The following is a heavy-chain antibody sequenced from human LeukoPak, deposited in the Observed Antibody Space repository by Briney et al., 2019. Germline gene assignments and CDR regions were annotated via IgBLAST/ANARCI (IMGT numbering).Heavy chain of an antibody. CDR3: AKGPKQQLVGSRGKYFDY. Sequence: GGSLRLSCAASGFTFSSYAMSWVRQAPGKGLEWVSAISGSGGSTHYADSVKGRFTISRDNSKNTLYLQMNSLRADDTAVYYCAKGPKQQLVGSRGKYFDYWGQGTLVTVSS. J-gene: IGHJ4*02. D-gene: IGHD6-13*01. CDR1: GFTFSSYA. V-gene: IGHV3-23*01. CDR2: ISGSGGST.